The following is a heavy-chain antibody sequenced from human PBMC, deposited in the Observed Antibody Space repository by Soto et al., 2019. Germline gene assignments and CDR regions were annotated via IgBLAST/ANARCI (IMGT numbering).Heavy chain of an antibody. J-gene: IGHJ3*02. CDR3: ARDRDYLGYAFDI. Sequence: QVQLVESGGGVVQPGRSLRLSCAASGFTFSSYAMHWVRQAPGKGLEWVAVISYDGSNKYYADSVKGRFTISRDNSKNTLYLQMNSLRAEDTAVYDCARDRDYLGYAFDIWGQGTMVNGSS. V-gene: IGHV3-30-3*01. CDR1: GFTFSSYA. CDR2: ISYDGSNK. D-gene: IGHD5-12*01.